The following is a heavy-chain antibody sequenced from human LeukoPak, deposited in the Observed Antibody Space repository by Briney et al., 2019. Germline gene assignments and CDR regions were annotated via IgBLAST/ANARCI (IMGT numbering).Heavy chain of an antibody. D-gene: IGHD6-13*01. V-gene: IGHV3-30-3*01. Sequence: AGGSLRLSCAASGFTFSSYAMHWVRQAPGKGLEWVAVISYDGSNKYYADSVKGRFTISRDNSKNTLYLQMNSLRAEDTAVYYCARNAAAAGRSVEFDYWGQGTLVTVSS. CDR3: ARNAAAAGRSVEFDY. J-gene: IGHJ4*02. CDR2: ISYDGSNK. CDR1: GFTFSSYA.